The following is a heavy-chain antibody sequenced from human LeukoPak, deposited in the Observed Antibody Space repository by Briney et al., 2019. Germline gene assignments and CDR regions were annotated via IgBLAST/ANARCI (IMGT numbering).Heavy chain of an antibody. Sequence: GGSLRLSCAASGFTFSSYWMHWVRQVPGKGLVWVSRINSDGSSTSYADSVKGRFTISRDNSKHTLYLQMNSLRAEDTAVYYCAKDFLPSISARPREGYFQHWGQGTLVTVSS. CDR1: GFTFSSYW. D-gene: IGHD6-6*01. CDR2: INSDGSST. J-gene: IGHJ1*01. V-gene: IGHV3-74*01. CDR3: AKDFLPSISARPREGYFQH.